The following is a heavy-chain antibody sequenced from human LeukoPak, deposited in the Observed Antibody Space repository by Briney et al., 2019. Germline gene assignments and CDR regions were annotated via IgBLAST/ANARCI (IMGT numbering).Heavy chain of an antibody. V-gene: IGHV3-9*01. Sequence: GRSLRLSCAASGFTFDDYAMHWVRQAPGKGLEWVSGISWNSGSIGYADSVKGRFTISRDNAKNSLYLQMNSLRAEDTALYYCAKDAPYGSGLIDYWGQGTLVTVSS. CDR1: GFTFDDYA. J-gene: IGHJ4*02. CDR3: AKDAPYGSGLIDY. D-gene: IGHD3-10*01. CDR2: ISWNSGSI.